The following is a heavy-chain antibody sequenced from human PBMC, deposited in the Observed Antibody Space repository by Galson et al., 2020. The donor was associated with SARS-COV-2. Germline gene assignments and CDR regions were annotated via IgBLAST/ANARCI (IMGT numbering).Heavy chain of an antibody. CDR1: GGSISSYY. Sequence: ASETLSLTCTVSGGSISSYYWSWIRQPAGKGLEWIGRIYTSGSTNYNPSLKSRVTMSVDTSKNQFSLKLSSVTAADTAVYYCARIAFSYSSGWTHYYYGMDVWGQGTTVTVSS. J-gene: IGHJ6*02. CDR3: ARIAFSYSSGWTHYYYGMDV. V-gene: IGHV4-4*07. CDR2: IYTSGST. D-gene: IGHD6-19*01.